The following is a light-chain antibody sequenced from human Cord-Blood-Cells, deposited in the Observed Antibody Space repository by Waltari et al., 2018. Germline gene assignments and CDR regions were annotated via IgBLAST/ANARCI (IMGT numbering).Light chain of an antibody. Sequence: DIQMTQSPSALSESVGDRVTLTCRASQSISSYLNWYQQKPGKAPKLLIYAASSLQSWVPSRFSGSGSGTDFTLTISSLQPEDFATYFCQQSYSTPPWTFGQGTKVEIK. CDR3: QQSYSTPPWT. J-gene: IGKJ1*01. V-gene: IGKV1-39*01. CDR2: AAS. CDR1: QSISSY.